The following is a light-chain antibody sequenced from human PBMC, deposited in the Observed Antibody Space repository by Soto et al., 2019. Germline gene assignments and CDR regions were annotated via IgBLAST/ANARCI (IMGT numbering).Light chain of an antibody. V-gene: IGLV1-51*01. J-gene: IGLJ1*01. CDR3: GSWDSSLSAYV. CDR1: SSNIGGNS. CDR2: DDN. Sequence: QYVLTQPPSVSAAPGQKVAISCSGSSSNIGGNSVSWYQQLPGTAPKLLIYDDNKRHSGLPDRFSGSKSGTSATLGITGFQTGDEADYYCGSWDSSLSAYVFGTGTKVTVL.